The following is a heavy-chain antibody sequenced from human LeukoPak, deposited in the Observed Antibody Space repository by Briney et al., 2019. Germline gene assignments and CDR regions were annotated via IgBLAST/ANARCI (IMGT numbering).Heavy chain of an antibody. D-gene: IGHD3-16*02. Sequence: GGSLRLSCAASGFIFSTYSMNWVRQAPGKGLEWVSYISSTDSTIYYADSVQGRFTISRDNAKNSLYLLMNSLRAEDTAVYYCARAMITFGGVINYFDYWGQGTLVTVSS. V-gene: IGHV3-48*01. CDR2: ISSTDSTI. J-gene: IGHJ4*02. CDR1: GFIFSTYS. CDR3: ARAMITFGGVINYFDY.